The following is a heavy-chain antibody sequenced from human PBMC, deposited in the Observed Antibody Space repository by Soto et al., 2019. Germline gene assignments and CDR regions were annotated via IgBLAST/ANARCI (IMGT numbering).Heavy chain of an antibody. J-gene: IGHJ4*02. CDR1: GFTFSDYY. D-gene: IGHD2-2*01. CDR2: ITNSGGTI. Sequence: GGSLRLSCAASGFTFSDYYMSWIRQAPGKGLEWVSYITNSGGTIYYADSVKGRFTISRDNAKTSLFLQMNSLRAEDTAVYYCAIGNALFDHWGQRTLVTVSS. V-gene: IGHV3-11*01. CDR3: AIGNALFDH.